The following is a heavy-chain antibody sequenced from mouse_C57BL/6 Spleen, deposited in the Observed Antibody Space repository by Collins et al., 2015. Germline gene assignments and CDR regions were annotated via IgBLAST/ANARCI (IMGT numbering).Heavy chain of an antibody. D-gene: IGHD3-2*02. J-gene: IGHJ3*01. Sequence: QVQLQQPGAELVKPGASVKLSCKASGYTFTSYWMHWVKQRPGQGLEWIGMIHPNSGSTNYNEKFKSKATLTVDKSSSTAYMQLSSLTSEDSAVYYCAGEGETAQVSSWFAYWGQGTLVTVSA. CDR1: GYTFTSYW. CDR3: AGEGETAQVSSWFAY. V-gene: IGHV1-64*01. CDR2: IHPNSGST.